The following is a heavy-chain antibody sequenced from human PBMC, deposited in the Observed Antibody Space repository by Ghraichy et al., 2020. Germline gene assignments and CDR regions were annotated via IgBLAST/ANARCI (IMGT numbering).Heavy chain of an antibody. CDR2: SVTRNAGVTS. CDR1: GFSFTDAW. Sequence: GGSLRLSCRVSGFSFTDAWMSWVRQAPGKGLEWVGRSVTRNAGVTSQYAAPAKGRFTISRDDSTNTLYLQMNSLRTDDTGVYFCTKDSRKLRPGRTIAGVVIRGDFSYYYGMAVWGQGTTVTVSS. J-gene: IGHJ6*02. D-gene: IGHD3-3*01. CDR3: TKDSRKLRPGRTIAGVVIRGDFSYYYGMAV. V-gene: IGHV3-15*04.